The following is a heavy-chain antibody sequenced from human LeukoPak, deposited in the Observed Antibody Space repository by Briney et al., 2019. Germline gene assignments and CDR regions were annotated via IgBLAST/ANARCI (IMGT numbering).Heavy chain of an antibody. Sequence: GGSLRLSCAASGFTFSSYSMNWVRQAPGKGLEWVSSISSSSSYIYYTDSVKGRFTISRDNDKNLLYLQMTSLRAEDTAVYYCARPLRSGVDAFDIWGQGTMVTVSS. CDR1: GFTFSSYS. V-gene: IGHV3-21*01. CDR2: ISSSSSYI. J-gene: IGHJ3*02. D-gene: IGHD3-16*01. CDR3: ARPLRSGVDAFDI.